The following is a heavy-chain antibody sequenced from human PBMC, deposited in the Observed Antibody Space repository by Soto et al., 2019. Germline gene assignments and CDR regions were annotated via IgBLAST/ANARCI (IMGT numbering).Heavy chain of an antibody. D-gene: IGHD6-19*01. CDR3: ARGALAITFDY. J-gene: IGHJ4*02. CDR2: ISTSSSAI. V-gene: IGHV3-21*01. Sequence: GGSLRLSCAASGFTFNNYNMNWVRQAPGKGLEWVSSISTSSSAIYYADSVKGRFTISRDNAKDSLYLQMNSLRTEDTAVYYCARGALAITFDYWGQGTRVTVS. CDR1: GFTFNNYN.